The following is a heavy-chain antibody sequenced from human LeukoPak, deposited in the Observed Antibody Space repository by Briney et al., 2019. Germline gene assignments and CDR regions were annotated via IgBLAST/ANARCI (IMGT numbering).Heavy chain of an antibody. Sequence: TGGSLRLSCAASGFTFSSYAMSWVRQAPGKGLEWVSAISGSGGSTYYADSVKGRLTISRDNSKNTLYLQMNSLRAEDTAVYYCASLGIAVANWFDPWGQGTLVTVSS. CDR1: GFTFSSYA. CDR3: ASLGIAVANWFDP. CDR2: ISGSGGST. D-gene: IGHD6-19*01. V-gene: IGHV3-23*01. J-gene: IGHJ5*02.